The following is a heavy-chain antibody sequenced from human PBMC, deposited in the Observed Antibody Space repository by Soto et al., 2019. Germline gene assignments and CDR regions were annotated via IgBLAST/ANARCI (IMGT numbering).Heavy chain of an antibody. Sequence: PGGSLRLSCAASGFTFSSYWMHWVRQAPGKGLVWVSRINSDGSSTSYADSVKGRFTISRDNAKNTLYLQMNSLRAEDTAVYYCARGDSYGSGTPTRYYYMDVWGKGTTVTVSS. CDR1: GFTFSSYW. J-gene: IGHJ6*03. CDR2: INSDGSST. CDR3: ARGDSYGSGTPTRYYYMDV. D-gene: IGHD3-10*01. V-gene: IGHV3-74*01.